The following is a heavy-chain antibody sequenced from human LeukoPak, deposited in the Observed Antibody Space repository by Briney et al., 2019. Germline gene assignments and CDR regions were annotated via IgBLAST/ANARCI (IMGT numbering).Heavy chain of an antibody. D-gene: IGHD3-22*01. CDR1: GGSISSYY. J-gene: IGHJ4*02. CDR2: IYYSGST. CDR3: ARDTYYYDSSGYYYVDHYFDY. V-gene: IGHV4-59*01. Sequence: SETLSLTCTVSGGSISSYYWSWIRQPPGKGLEWIGCIYYSGSTNYNPSLKSRVTISVDTSKNQFSLKLSSVTAADTAVYYCARDTYYYDSSGYYYVDHYFDYWGQGTLVTVSS.